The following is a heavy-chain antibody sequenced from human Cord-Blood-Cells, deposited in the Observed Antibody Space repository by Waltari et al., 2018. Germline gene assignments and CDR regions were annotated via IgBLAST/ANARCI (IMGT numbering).Heavy chain of an antibody. CDR1: GFTFSSYS. Sequence: EVQLVESGGGLVKPGGSLRLSCAASGFTFSSYSMNWVRQAPGTGLEWVSSISSSSSYIYYADSVKGRFTISRDNAKNSLYLQMNSLRAEDTAVYYCARVERGRGATIDYWGQGTLVTVSS. CDR3: ARVERGRGATIDY. D-gene: IGHD1-26*01. V-gene: IGHV3-21*01. J-gene: IGHJ4*02. CDR2: ISSSSSYI.